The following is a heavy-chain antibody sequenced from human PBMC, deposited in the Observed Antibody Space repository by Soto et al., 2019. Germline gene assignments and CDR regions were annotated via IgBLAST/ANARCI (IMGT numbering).Heavy chain of an antibody. D-gene: IGHD3-3*01. CDR3: AGGITIFGVARWDY. Sequence: SETLSLTCTVSGGSISSYYWSWIRQPPGKGLEWIGYIYYSGSTNYNPSLKSRVTISVDTPKNQFSLKLSSVTAADTAVYYCAGGITIFGVARWDYWGQGTLVTVSS. V-gene: IGHV4-59*08. CDR2: IYYSGST. J-gene: IGHJ4*02. CDR1: GGSISSYY.